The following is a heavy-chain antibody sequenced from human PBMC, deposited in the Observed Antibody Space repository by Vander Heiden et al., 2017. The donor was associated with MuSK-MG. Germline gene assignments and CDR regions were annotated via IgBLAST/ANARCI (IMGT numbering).Heavy chain of an antibody. V-gene: IGHV3-21*01. CDR2: ISSSSSYI. Sequence: EVQLVESGGGLVKPGGSLRLSCAASGFTFSSYSMNWVRQAPGKGLEWVSSISSSSSYIYYADSVKGRFTISRDNAKNSLYLQMNSLRAEDTAVYYCARRGELGVGLYYYYGMDVWGQGTTVTVSS. D-gene: IGHD3-10*01. J-gene: IGHJ6*02. CDR3: ARRGELGVGLYYYYGMDV. CDR1: GFTFSSYS.